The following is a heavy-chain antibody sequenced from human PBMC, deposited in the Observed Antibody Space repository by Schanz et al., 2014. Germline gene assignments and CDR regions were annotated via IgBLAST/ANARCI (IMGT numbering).Heavy chain of an antibody. CDR3: AKSQGSSFDS. V-gene: IGHV3-23*04. Sequence: EVQLVESGGDLVQPGGSLRLSCSASGFTFSTFAMHWVRQAPGKGLEWVAAVSSRSDEIKYADSVRGRFTISRDNSRSTMYLQMNSLRAEDTAVYFCAKSQGSSFDSWGQGTLVTVSS. D-gene: IGHD6-13*01. CDR1: GFTFSTFA. J-gene: IGHJ4*02. CDR2: VSSRSDEI.